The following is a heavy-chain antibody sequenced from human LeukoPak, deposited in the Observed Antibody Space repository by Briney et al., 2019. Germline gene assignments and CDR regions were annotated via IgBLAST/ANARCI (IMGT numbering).Heavy chain of an antibody. Sequence: PGGSLRLSCAASGFILSSSEMSWVRQAPGKGLEWVANIKQDGSEKYYVDSVKGRFTISRDNAKNTLYLQMNSLRAEDTAVYYCARAGPLYYYYYMDVWGKGTTVTVSS. CDR1: GFILSSSE. J-gene: IGHJ6*03. D-gene: IGHD1-14*01. CDR2: IKQDGSEK. CDR3: ARAGPLYYYYYMDV. V-gene: IGHV3-7*01.